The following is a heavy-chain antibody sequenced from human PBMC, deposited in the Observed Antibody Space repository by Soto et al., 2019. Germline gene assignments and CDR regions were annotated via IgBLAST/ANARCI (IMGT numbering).Heavy chain of an antibody. V-gene: IGHV4-30-4*01. CDR3: ARCASSCSVGF. D-gene: IGHD2-15*01. J-gene: IGHJ4*02. CDR2: IYYSGST. Sequence: QVELQESGPGLAKPSQTLSLTCTVSGGSISSGDYYWSWIRQPPGKGLEWLGYIYYSGSTYYNPSLMSRVTIPVDTSKNQFSLKLSSVTAADTAVYYCARCASSCSVGFWCQGTLVTVSS. CDR1: GGSISSGDYY.